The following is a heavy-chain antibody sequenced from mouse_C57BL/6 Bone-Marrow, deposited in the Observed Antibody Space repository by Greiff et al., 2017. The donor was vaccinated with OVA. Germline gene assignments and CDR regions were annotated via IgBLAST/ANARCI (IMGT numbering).Heavy chain of an antibody. CDR1: GFTFSDYY. Sequence: EVKVVESGGGLVQPGGSLKLSCAASGFTFSDYYMYWVRQTPEKRLEWVAYISNGGGSTYYPDTVTGRFTISRDNAKNTLYLQMSRLKSEDTAMYYCARGGYYGNYEFAYWGQGTLVTVSA. V-gene: IGHV5-12*01. D-gene: IGHD2-1*01. J-gene: IGHJ3*01. CDR2: ISNGGGST. CDR3: ARGGYYGNYEFAY.